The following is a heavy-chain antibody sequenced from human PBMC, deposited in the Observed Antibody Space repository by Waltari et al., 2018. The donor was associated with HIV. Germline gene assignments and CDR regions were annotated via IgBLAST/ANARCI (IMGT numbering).Heavy chain of an antibody. CDR3: ARHERTGGDFDY. D-gene: IGHD1-26*01. CDR2: IYYSGST. V-gene: IGHV4-39*01. Sequence: QLQLQESGPGLVKPSETLSLTCTVSGGSISSSSYYWGWIRQPPGKGLEWIGSIYYSGSTYYNPSLKSRVTISVDTSKNQFSLKLSSVTAADTAVYYCARHERTGGDFDYWGQGTLVTVSS. J-gene: IGHJ4*02. CDR1: GGSISSSSYY.